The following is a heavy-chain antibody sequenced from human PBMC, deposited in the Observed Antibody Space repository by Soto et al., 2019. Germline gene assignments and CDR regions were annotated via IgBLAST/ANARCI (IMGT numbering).Heavy chain of an antibody. V-gene: IGHV4-30-2*01. J-gene: IGHJ5*02. CDR3: ARVVNYYGSGSYYIGGWFDP. CDR1: GGSISSGGYS. D-gene: IGHD3-10*01. CDR2: IYHSGST. Sequence: SETLSLTCAVSGGSISSGGYSWSWIRQPPGKGLEWIGYIYHSGSTYYNPSLKSRVTISVDRSKNQFSLKLSSVTAADTAVYYCARVVNYYGSGSYYIGGWFDPWGQGTLVTVYS.